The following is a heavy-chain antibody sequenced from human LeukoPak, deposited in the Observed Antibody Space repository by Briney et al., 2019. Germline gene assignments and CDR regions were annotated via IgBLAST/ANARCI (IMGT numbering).Heavy chain of an antibody. CDR1: GGSISSYY. D-gene: IGHD3-10*01. CDR3: AISGGAFDI. CDR2: IYYSGST. Sequence: PSETLSLTCTVSGGSISSYYWSWIRQPPGKGLEWIGYIYYSGSTNYNPSLKSRVTISVDTSKNQFSLRLSSVTAADTAVYYCAISGGAFDIWGQGTMVTVSS. V-gene: IGHV4-59*01. J-gene: IGHJ3*02.